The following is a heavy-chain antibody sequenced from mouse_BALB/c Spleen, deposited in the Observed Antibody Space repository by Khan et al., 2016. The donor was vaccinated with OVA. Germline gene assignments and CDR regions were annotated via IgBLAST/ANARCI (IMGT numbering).Heavy chain of an antibody. V-gene: IGHV1S81*02. Sequence: VQLQQSGAELVKPGASVRLSCKASGYTFTSYYLYWVKQRPGHGLEWIGDINPSNGGTTFNENFKTKATLTVDKSSSTAYMQLSSLTSEDSAVYCCTRSGYGAFAYWGQGTLVTVSA. J-gene: IGHJ3*01. CDR1: GYTFTSYY. CDR2: INPSNGGT. D-gene: IGHD1-1*02. CDR3: TRSGYGAFAY.